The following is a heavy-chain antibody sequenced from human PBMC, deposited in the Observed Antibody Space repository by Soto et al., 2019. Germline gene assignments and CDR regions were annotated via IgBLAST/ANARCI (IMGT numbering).Heavy chain of an antibody. CDR3: ARVSEARFDY. CDR1: GDSISDSRYD. Sequence: SETLSLTCTVSGDSISDSRYDWGWIRQPPGKGLEWIGSIYYDGSTYYTPSLKSRVTISADMSKNQFSLNLSSVTAADTALYYCARVSEARFDYWGQGTLVTVS. J-gene: IGHJ4*02. V-gene: IGHV4-39*01. CDR2: IYYDGST.